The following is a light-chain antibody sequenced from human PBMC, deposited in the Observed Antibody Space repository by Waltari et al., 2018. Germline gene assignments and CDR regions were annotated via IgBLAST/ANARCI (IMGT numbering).Light chain of an antibody. CDR1: SGSCTTTYY. CDR3: VLYMGGGIL. CDR2: STN. V-gene: IGLV8-61*01. J-gene: IGLJ3*02. Sequence: QTVVTQEPSFSVSPGGTVTLTCGLRSGSCTTTYYPSWYQQTPGQAPRPLIYSTNTRSSGVPDRISGSILGNKAALTITGAQADDESDYYCVLYMGGGILFGGGTKLTVL.